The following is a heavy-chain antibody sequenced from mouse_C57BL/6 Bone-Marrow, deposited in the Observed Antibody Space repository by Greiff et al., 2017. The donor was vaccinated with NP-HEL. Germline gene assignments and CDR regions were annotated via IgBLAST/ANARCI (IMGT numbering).Heavy chain of an antibody. Sequence: LKESGASVKISCKASGYAFSSYWMNWVKQRPGKGLEWIGQIYPGDGDTNYNGKFKGKATLTADKSSSTAYMQLSSLTSEDSAVYFCARETSTSGKPWYAMDYWGQGTSVTVSS. V-gene: IGHV1-80*01. J-gene: IGHJ4*01. CDR3: ARETSTSGKPWYAMDY. CDR1: GYAFSSYW. CDR2: IYPGDGDT. D-gene: IGHD1-3*01.